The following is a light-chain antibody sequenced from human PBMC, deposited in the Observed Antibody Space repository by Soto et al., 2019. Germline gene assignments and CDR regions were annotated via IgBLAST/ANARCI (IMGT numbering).Light chain of an antibody. J-gene: IGKJ1*01. CDR2: DAS. CDR1: QSISSW. CDR3: QQYNSYPWT. Sequence: DIQMTQPPSTLSASVGDRVTITCRASQSISSWLAWYQQKPGKAPKLLIYDASSLESGVPSRFSGSGSGTEFTLTISSLQPDDFVTYYCQQYNSYPWTFGQGTKVDIK. V-gene: IGKV1-5*01.